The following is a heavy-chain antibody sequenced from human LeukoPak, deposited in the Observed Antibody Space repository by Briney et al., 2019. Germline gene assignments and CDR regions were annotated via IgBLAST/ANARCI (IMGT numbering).Heavy chain of an antibody. V-gene: IGHV4-59*01. CDR3: ARARYGDYDY. D-gene: IGHD4-17*01. J-gene: IGHJ4*02. Sequence: SETLSLTCTVSGGSISSYYWSWIRQPPGKGLEWIGYIYYSGSTNYNPSFKSRVTISVDTSKNQFSLKLSSVTAADTAVYYCARARYGDYDYWGQGTLVTVSS. CDR2: IYYSGST. CDR1: GGSISSYY.